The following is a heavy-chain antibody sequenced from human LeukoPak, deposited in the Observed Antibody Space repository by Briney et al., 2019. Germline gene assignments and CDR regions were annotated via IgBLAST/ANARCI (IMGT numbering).Heavy chain of an antibody. CDR2: INPRGGST. CDR3: ARLRLGELSLGFDP. CDR1: GYTFTSHF. J-gene: IGHJ5*02. V-gene: IGHV1-46*01. Sequence: ASVKVSCKASGYTFTSHFMHWVRQAPGQGLEWMGIINPRGGSTSYTQKFQGRVTMTRDTSMSTVYMELSSLRSEDTAVYYCARLRLGELSLGFDPWGQGTLVTVSS. D-gene: IGHD3-16*02.